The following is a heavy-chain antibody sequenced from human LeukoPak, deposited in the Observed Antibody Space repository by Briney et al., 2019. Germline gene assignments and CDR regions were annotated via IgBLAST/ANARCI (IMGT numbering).Heavy chain of an antibody. CDR2: IYHSGST. J-gene: IGHJ4*02. D-gene: IGHD6-13*01. CDR3: ARAGSSPNDY. V-gene: IGHV4-38-2*01. Sequence: SETLSLTCAVSGYSISSGYYWGWIRQPPEKGLEWIGSIYHSGSTYYNPSLKSRVTISVDTSKNQFSLKLSSVTAADTAVYYCARAGSSPNDYWGQGTLVTVSS. CDR1: GYSISSGYY.